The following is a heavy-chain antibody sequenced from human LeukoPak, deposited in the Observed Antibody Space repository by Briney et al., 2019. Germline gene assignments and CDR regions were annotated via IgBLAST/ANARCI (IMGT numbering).Heavy chain of an antibody. CDR3: VRTRGYLDL. J-gene: IGHJ2*01. Sequence: SQTLSLTCAISRDSVSSNSAAWNWIRQSPSSGLEWLGRTYYRSKWYNDYAVSVKSRVTINPDTSKNQFSLQLNSVTPEDTAVYYCVRTRGYLDLWGRGTLVTVSS. V-gene: IGHV6-1*01. CDR1: RDSVSSNSAA. CDR2: TYYRSKWYN. D-gene: IGHD2-2*01.